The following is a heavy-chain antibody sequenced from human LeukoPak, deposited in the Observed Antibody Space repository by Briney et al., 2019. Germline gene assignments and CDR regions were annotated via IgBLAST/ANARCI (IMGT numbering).Heavy chain of an antibody. CDR2: IYHSGST. CDR1: GGSISSGGYS. J-gene: IGHJ4*02. Sequence: PSETLSLTCAVSGGSISSGGYSWRWIRQPPGKGLEWIGYIYHSGSTYYNPSLKSRVTISVDRSKNQFSLKLSSVTAADTAVYYCASSNRALYYFDYWGQGTLVTVSS. V-gene: IGHV4-30-2*01. D-gene: IGHD1-14*01. CDR3: ASSNRALYYFDY.